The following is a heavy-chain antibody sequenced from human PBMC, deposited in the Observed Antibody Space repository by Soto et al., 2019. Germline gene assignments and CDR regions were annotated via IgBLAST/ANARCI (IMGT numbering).Heavy chain of an antibody. CDR2: IWYDGSNK. V-gene: IGHV3-33*01. J-gene: IGHJ6*02. D-gene: IGHD2-2*02. CDR3: ARSDIVVVPAAIRYYYYGMDV. CDR1: GFTFSSYG. Sequence: GGSLRLSCAASGFTFSSYGMHWVRQAPGKGLEWVAVIWYDGSNKYYADSVKGRFTISRDNSKNTLYLQMNSLRAEDTAVYYCARSDIVVVPAAIRYYYYGMDVWGQGTTVTVSS.